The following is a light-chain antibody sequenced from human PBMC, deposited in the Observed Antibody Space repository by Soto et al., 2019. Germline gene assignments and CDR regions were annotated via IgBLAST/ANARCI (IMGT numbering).Light chain of an antibody. J-gene: IGLJ3*02. CDR3: AGWDDSVNGWV. V-gene: IGLV1-44*01. Sequence: QSVLTQPPSASGTPGQRVTISCSGSSSNIGSNYVYWYQQLPGTAPKLLIYSNNQRPSGVPVRFSGSKSGTSASLAISGLQSEDEADYACAGWDDSVNGWVFGGGTQLTVL. CDR1: SSNIGSNY. CDR2: SNN.